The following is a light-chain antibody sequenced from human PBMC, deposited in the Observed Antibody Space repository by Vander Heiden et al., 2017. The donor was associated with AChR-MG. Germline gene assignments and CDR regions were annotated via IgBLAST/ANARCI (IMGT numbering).Light chain of an antibody. CDR3: QVWDNPSDHGV. CDR1: YIRSNS. V-gene: IGLV3-21*02. Sequence: FVLTHPPSAPVAPGHPARITRGVLYIRSNSVHWYQQKPGQAPMLVVYDDSDRPSGVPERFSGSSSGNTATFIISGVEAGDEADYYCQVWDNPSDHGVFGGGTKLTVL. CDR2: DDS. J-gene: IGLJ2*01.